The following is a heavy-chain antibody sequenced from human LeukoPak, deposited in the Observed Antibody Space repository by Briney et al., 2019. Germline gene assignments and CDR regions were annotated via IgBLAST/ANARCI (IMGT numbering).Heavy chain of an antibody. CDR2: INPNSGGT. V-gene: IGHV1-2*06. CDR1: GYIFVNLY. CDR3: ARDANGAGRTFDY. D-gene: IGHD3-10*01. Sequence: ASVKVSCKASGYIFVNLYIHWVRQAPGQGLEWTGRINPNSGGTSYAQKIQGRVTMTRDTSISTAYMELSRLTLDDTAMYYCARDANGAGRTFDYWGQGTLVTTSS. J-gene: IGHJ4*02.